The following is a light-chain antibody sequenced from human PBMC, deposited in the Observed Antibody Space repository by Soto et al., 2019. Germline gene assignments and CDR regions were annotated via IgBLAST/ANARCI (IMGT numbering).Light chain of an antibody. V-gene: IGKV3-20*01. J-gene: IGKJ2*01. CDR3: QQYGSAPYT. CDR1: QSVSSSY. CDR2: GAS. Sequence: EIALTQSPGTLSLSPGERATLSCRASQSVSSSYLAWYQQKPGQAPRLLIYGASSRATGIPDRFSGSGSGTDFTLDISRLEPEECAVYYCQQYGSAPYTFGQGTRLEIK.